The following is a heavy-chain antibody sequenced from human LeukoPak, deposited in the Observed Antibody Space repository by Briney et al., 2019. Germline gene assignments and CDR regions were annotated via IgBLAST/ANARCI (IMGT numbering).Heavy chain of an antibody. J-gene: IGHJ4*02. Sequence: GGSLRLSCAASGFTFSHFGIHWVRQAPGKGLEWVAVISYDGSNKYYADSVKGRFTISRDNSKNTLYLQMNSLRAEDTAVYYCARGRDYSNPDYWGQGTLVTVSS. D-gene: IGHD4-11*01. CDR1: GFTFSHFG. CDR3: ARGRDYSNPDY. CDR2: ISYDGSNK. V-gene: IGHV3-30*03.